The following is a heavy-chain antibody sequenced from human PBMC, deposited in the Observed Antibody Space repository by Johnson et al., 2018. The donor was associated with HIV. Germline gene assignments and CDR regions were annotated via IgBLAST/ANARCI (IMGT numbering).Heavy chain of an antibody. D-gene: IGHD1-26*01. CDR3: AKWGSMRATSAFDI. Sequence: QVQVVESGGGVVQPGRSLSLSCVASGFTFSSYAMHWVRQAPGKGLEWVAVISYDGSNKYYADSVKGRLTISRDNSKNTLYLQMNSLRAEDTAVYYCAKWGSMRATSAFDIWGQGTMVTVSS. V-gene: IGHV3-30-3*02. J-gene: IGHJ3*02. CDR2: ISYDGSNK. CDR1: GFTFSSYA.